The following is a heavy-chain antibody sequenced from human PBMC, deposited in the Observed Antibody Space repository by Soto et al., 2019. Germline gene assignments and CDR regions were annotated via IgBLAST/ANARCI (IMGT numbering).Heavy chain of an antibody. Sequence: EVQLVESGGGLVQPGGSLRLSCAASGVTVSNNYMSWVRQAPGKGLEWVSVIYSGGRTYYADSVKGRFIISRDSSKNTLYLQMNSLRAEDTAVYYCARDTYDDYRGQGTLVTLSS. CDR3: ARDTYDDY. CDR2: IYSGGRT. V-gene: IGHV3-66*01. CDR1: GVTVSNNY. D-gene: IGHD3-3*01. J-gene: IGHJ4*02.